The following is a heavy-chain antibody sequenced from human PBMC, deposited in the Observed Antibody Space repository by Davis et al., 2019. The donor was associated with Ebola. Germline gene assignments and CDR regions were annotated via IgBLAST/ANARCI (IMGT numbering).Heavy chain of an antibody. V-gene: IGHV1-24*01. CDR3: SVGGLDGGFDY. CDR2: FDPKYGEP. J-gene: IGHJ4*02. D-gene: IGHD3-16*01. CDR1: GYTLTELS. Sequence: ASVKVSCKVSGYTLTELSVHWVRQAPGKGLEWMGCFDPKYGEPIYAEKFQGRLTLTEDTSTDTAYMELSSLRSEDTAMYYCSVGGLDGGFDYWGQGTLVPVSS.